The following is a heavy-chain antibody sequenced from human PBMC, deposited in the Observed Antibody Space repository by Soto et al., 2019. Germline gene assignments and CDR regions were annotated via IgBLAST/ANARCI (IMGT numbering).Heavy chain of an antibody. CDR3: ARVAY. CDR2: ISSASSET. V-gene: IGHV3-21*01. J-gene: IGHJ4*02. CDR1: VFTFSRFS. Sequence: GGALRLSCEASVFTFSRFSMNWVRQVPGKGLEWVASISSASSETWYADSVKGRFIISRDNAQNSLFLQMNTLRPEDSAIYYCARVAYWGPGTQVTVSS.